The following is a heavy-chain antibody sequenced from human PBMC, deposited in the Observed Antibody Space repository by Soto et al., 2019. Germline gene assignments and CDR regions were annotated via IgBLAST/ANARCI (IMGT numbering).Heavy chain of an antibody. J-gene: IGHJ4*02. CDR2: ISSYGGST. CDR1: GFTFSSYA. Sequence: PGGSLRLSCAASGFTFSSYAMHWVRQALGKGLEYVSAISSYGGSTYYANSVKGRFTISRDNSKNTLYLQMGSLRAEDMAVYYCARDPDSGGYYYFDYWGQGTLVTVSS. D-gene: IGHD3-22*01. V-gene: IGHV3-64*01. CDR3: ARDPDSGGYYYFDY.